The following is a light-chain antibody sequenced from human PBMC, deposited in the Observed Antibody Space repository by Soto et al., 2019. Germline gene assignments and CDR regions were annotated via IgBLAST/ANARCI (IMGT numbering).Light chain of an antibody. CDR2: GAS. V-gene: IGKV3-15*01. Sequence: DIILTQSPAIVSVSPGERATLSCRASRSVSTSLAWYQHKHGQAPMLLIYGASTRVTDIPARFSGSGSGTDFTLTINYLKSEDFGVYDCQQYDKSLPPVTFGGGTKVEI. CDR3: QQYDKSLPPVT. CDR1: RSVSTS. J-gene: IGKJ4*01.